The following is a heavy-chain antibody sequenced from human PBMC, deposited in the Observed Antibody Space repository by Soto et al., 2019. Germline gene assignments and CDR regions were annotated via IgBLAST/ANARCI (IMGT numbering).Heavy chain of an antibody. V-gene: IGHV3-23*01. CDR3: AKTPYDFWSSGQYLFDH. CDR2: ISGSGGTT. Sequence: QAGGSLRLSCTVSGFTFGSHAMSWVRQAPGKGLECVSGISGSGGTTFYADSVKGRFTISRDNSKKTLYLQMNSLRAEDTAVYYCAKTPYDFWSSGQYLFDHWGQGTLVTVSS. CDR1: GFTFGSHA. D-gene: IGHD3-3*01. J-gene: IGHJ4*02.